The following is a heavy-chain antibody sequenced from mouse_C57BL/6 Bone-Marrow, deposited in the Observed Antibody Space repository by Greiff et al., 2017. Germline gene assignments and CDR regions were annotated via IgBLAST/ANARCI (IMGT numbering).Heavy chain of an antibody. CDR3: ARSGTAQAAWFAY. CDR2: IHPNSGST. D-gene: IGHD3-2*02. V-gene: IGHV1-64*01. CDR1: GYTFTSYW. Sequence: QVQLQQPGAELVKPGASVKLSCKASGYTFTSYWMHWVKRRPGQGLEWIGMIHPNSGSTNYNEKFKSKATLTVDKSSSTAYMQLSSLTSEDSAVYYCARSGTAQAAWFAYWGQGTLVTVSA. J-gene: IGHJ3*01.